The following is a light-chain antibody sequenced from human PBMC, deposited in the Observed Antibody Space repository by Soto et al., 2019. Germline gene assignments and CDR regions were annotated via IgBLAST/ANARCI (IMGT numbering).Light chain of an antibody. Sequence: QSALIQPPSVSGSPGQSVTISCTGTSSDVGSYDYVSWYQQHPGTVPKPMIYNVNTQPSGVPDRFSGSKSGNTASMTISGLQAEDEADDYCCSYAGSPWVFGGGTKVTVL. V-gene: IGLV2-11*01. CDR1: SSDVGSYDY. CDR2: NVN. J-gene: IGLJ3*02. CDR3: CSYAGSPWV.